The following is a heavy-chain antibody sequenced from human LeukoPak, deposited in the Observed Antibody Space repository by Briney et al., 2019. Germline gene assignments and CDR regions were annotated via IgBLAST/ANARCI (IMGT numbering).Heavy chain of an antibody. CDR2: IYYSGST. D-gene: IGHD6-13*01. Sequence: SETLSLTCTVSGGSISSGGYYWSWIRQHPGKGLEWIGYIYYSGSTYYNPSLKSRVTISVDTSKNQFSLKLSSVTAADTAVYYCARARRSSWPYFDYWGQGTLVTVSS. J-gene: IGHJ4*02. CDR3: ARARRSSWPYFDY. CDR1: GGSISSGGYY. V-gene: IGHV4-31*03.